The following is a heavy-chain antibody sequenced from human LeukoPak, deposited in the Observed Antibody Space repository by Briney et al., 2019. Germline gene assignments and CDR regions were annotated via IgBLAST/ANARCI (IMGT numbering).Heavy chain of an antibody. CDR1: GGTFSSYA. CDR3: ARDSSSSWYPVTEYYYFDY. Sequence: SVKVSCKASGGTFSSYAISWVRQAPGQGLEWMGGIIPIFGTANYAQKFQGRVTITADESTSTAYMELSSLRSEDTAVYYCARDSSSSWYPVTEYYYFDYWGQETLVTVSS. V-gene: IGHV1-69*13. D-gene: IGHD6-13*01. CDR2: IIPIFGTA. J-gene: IGHJ4*02.